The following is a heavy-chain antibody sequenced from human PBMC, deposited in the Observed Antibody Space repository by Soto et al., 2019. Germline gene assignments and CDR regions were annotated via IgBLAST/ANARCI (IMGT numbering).Heavy chain of an antibody. Sequence: ASVKVSCKANGYTFRNYAMHWVRQAPGQGLEWMGWINGGNGNTKYSQKFQGRVTITRDTSASKAYMELSSLSSEDTAVYYCARDGPIDDILSARYFYGMDGWGKGTMVTVAS. CDR1: GYTFRNYA. CDR2: INGGNGNT. J-gene: IGHJ6*04. CDR3: ARDGPIDDILSARYFYGMDG. V-gene: IGHV1-3*01. D-gene: IGHD3-9*01.